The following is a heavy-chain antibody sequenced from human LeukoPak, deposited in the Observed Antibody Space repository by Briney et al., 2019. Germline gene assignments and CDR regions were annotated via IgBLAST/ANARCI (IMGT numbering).Heavy chain of an antibody. J-gene: IGHJ4*02. D-gene: IGHD3-10*01. CDR1: GYTFTSYD. V-gene: IGHV1-8*03. Sequence: LGASVKVSCKASGYTFTSYDINWVRQATGQGLEWMGWMSPNSGNTGYAQKFQGRVTITRNTSISTAYMELSSLRSEDTAVYYCAREPHGFGEPRGYYFDYWGQGTLVTVSS. CDR3: AREPHGFGEPRGYYFDY. CDR2: MSPNSGNT.